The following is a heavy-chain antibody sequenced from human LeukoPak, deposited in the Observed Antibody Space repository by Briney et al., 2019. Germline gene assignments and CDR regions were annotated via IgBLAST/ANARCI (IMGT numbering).Heavy chain of an antibody. V-gene: IGHV1-2*04. CDR2: INPNSGDT. CDR3: ARDLASTSNWEFDF. J-gene: IGHJ4*02. Sequence: GASVKVSCKASGYTFAGYSIHWVRQAPGQGLEWMGRINPNSGDTEYAPKFQGWVTMTRDTSISTAYVEVRRLISDDTAVYYCARDLASTSNWEFDFWGQGTLVIVSS. CDR1: GYTFAGYS. D-gene: IGHD1-26*01.